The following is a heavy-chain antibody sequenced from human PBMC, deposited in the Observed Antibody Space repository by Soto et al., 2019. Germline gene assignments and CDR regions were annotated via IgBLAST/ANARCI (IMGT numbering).Heavy chain of an antibody. CDR2: ISGSGGST. D-gene: IGHD1-7*01. V-gene: IGHV3-23*01. Sequence: GESLKISCAASGFTFSSYAMNWVRQAPGKGLEWVSAISGSGGSTYYADSVKGRFTISRDSSKNTLYLQMNSLRAEDTAVYYCAKGNSWSPALVLDIWGQGTIVTVSS. CDR1: GFTFSSYA. J-gene: IGHJ3*02. CDR3: AKGNSWSPALVLDI.